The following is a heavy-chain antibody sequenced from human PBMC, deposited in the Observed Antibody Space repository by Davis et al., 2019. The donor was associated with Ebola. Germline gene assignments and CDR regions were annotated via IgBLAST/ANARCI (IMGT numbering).Heavy chain of an antibody. J-gene: IGHJ6*04. D-gene: IGHD2-2*01. CDR3: AREGRYCSSTSCYVFYYYGMDV. Sequence: GESLKISCAASGFTVSSNYMSWVRQAPGKGLEWVSVIYSGGSTYYADSVKGRFTISRDNSKNTLYLQMNSLRAEDTAVYYCAREGRYCSSTSCYVFYYYGMDVWGKGTTVTVSS. CDR1: GFTVSSNY. CDR2: IYSGGST. V-gene: IGHV3-53*01.